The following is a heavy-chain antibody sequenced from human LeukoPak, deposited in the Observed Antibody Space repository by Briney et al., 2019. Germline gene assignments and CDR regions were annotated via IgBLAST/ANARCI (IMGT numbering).Heavy chain of an antibody. CDR2: ISGSGGST. D-gene: IGHD3-10*01. CDR3: ARDGSYYYGSGSYLDY. V-gene: IGHV3-23*01. CDR1: GFTFSSYA. Sequence: GGSLRLSCGASGFTFSSYAMSWVRQAPGKGLEWVSAISGSGGSTHYADSVKGRFTISRDNSKNTLYLQMNSLRAEDTAVYYCARDGSYYYGSGSYLDYWGQGTLVTVSS. J-gene: IGHJ4*02.